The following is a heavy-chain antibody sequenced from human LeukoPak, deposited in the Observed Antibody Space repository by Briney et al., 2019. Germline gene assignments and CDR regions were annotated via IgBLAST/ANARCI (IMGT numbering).Heavy chain of an antibody. CDR2: ISAYNGNT. Sequence: GASVKVSCKASGYTFTSYGISWVRRAPGQGLEWMGWISAYNGNTNYAQKLQGRVAMTTDTSTSTAYMELRSLRSDDTAVYYCARDKYDFWSGYSYLQYYFDYWGQGTLVTVSS. J-gene: IGHJ4*02. CDR3: ARDKYDFWSGYSYLQYYFDY. V-gene: IGHV1-18*01. D-gene: IGHD3-3*01. CDR1: GYTFTSYG.